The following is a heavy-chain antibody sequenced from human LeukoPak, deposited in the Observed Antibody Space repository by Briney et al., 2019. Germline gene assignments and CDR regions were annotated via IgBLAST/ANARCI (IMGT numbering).Heavy chain of an antibody. CDR2: IDHTGTT. V-gene: IGHV4-59*12. D-gene: IGHD3-22*01. Sequence: SSETLSLTCSVSDDSITIYYWTWIRQPPGKGLEWIGYIDHTGTTNYNPSLNSRVTISRDTSKNHFSLQMNSVTAPDTAVYYCASWPFYYGKSGYDYWGQGTLVTVSS. CDR3: ASWPFYYGKSGYDY. CDR1: DDSITIYY. J-gene: IGHJ4*02.